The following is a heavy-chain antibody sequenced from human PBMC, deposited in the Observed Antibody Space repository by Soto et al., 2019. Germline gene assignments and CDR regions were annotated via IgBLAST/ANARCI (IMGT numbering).Heavy chain of an antibody. D-gene: IGHD6-13*01. CDR2: IIPIFGTA. J-gene: IGHJ6*02. CDR1: GGTFSSYA. Sequence: QVQLVQSGAEVKKPGSSVKVSCKASGGTFSSYAISWVRQAPGQGLEWRGGIIPIFGTANYAQKFQGRVTITADESTSTAYMELSSLRSEDTAVYYCARDRYSSSWPNYYYYGMDVWGQGTTVTVSS. CDR3: ARDRYSSSWPNYYYYGMDV. V-gene: IGHV1-69*01.